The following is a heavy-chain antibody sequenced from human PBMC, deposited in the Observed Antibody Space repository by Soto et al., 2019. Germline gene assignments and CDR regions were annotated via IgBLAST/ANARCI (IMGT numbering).Heavy chain of an antibody. CDR3: ARVRNTDYNNQGWFDP. D-gene: IGHD4-4*01. Sequence: QVQLVQSGAEVKKPGSSVKVSCKASGGTFSSYAISWVRQAPGQGLEWMGGIIPIFGTANYAQKFQGRVTITADESTRTAYMELSSLRYEDTAVYYCARVRNTDYNNQGWFDPWGQGTLVTVSS. CDR2: IIPIFGTA. J-gene: IGHJ5*02. CDR1: GGTFSSYA. V-gene: IGHV1-69*01.